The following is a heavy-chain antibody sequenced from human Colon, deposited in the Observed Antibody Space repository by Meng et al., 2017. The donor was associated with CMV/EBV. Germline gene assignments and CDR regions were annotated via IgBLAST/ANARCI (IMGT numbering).Heavy chain of an antibody. V-gene: IGHV3-23*01. J-gene: IGHJ4*02. Sequence: CEASEVSITDYAVNWVRQAPGKGLEWVSVISASGYYTFYAESVKGRFTIGRDISKNTVYLQTNSLRAEDTAVYFCAKAPTRRYYFDSWGQGSLVTVSS. CDR1: EVSITDYA. D-gene: IGHD5-24*01. CDR3: AKAPTRRYYFDS. CDR2: ISASGYYT.